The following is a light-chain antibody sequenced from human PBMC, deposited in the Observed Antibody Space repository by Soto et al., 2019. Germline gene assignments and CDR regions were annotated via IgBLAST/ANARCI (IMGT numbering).Light chain of an antibody. V-gene: IGKV1-39*01. CDR1: QSISSY. CDR3: QQSYSTPPWT. CDR2: AAS. J-gene: IGKJ1*01. Sequence: DIQMTQSPSSLSASVGDRVTITCRASQSISSYLNWYQQKPGKATQLLIYAASSLQSGVPSRFSGSRAGTDFTLTISSLQPEAFATYYCQQSYSTPPWTFGQGTKGEIK.